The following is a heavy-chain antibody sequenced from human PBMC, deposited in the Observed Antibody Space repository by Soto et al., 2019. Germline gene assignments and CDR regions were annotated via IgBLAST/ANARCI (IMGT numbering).Heavy chain of an antibody. D-gene: IGHD6-13*01. Sequence: ASVKVSCKASGYTFTSYGISWVRQAPGQGLEWMGWISAYNGNTNYAQKLQCRVTMTTDTSTSTAYMELRSLRSDDTAVYYCARDGGFPIAAACSWFDAWGQGTLVTVSS. J-gene: IGHJ5*02. CDR1: GYTFTSYG. V-gene: IGHV1-18*01. CDR2: ISAYNGNT. CDR3: ARDGGFPIAAACSWFDA.